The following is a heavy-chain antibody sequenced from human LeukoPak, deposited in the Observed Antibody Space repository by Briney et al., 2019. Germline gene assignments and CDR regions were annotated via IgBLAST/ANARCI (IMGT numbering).Heavy chain of an antibody. V-gene: IGHV1-46*01. Sequence: ASVKVSCKASGYTFTSYYMHWVRQAPGQGLEWMGIINPSGGSTSYAQKFQGRVTMTRDTSTSTVYMELSSLRSEDTAVYYCHVSWGIVVVPAAIGVGLGDYWGQGTLVTFSS. CDR1: GYTFTSYY. CDR2: INPSGGST. J-gene: IGHJ4*02. CDR3: HVSWGIVVVPAAIGVGLGDY. D-gene: IGHD2-2*02.